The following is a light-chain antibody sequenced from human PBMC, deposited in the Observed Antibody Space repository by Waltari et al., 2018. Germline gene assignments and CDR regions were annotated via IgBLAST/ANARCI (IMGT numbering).Light chain of an antibody. CDR1: QNINSF. CDR3: QQSDDTPYT. Sequence: DIQMTQSPSSLSASVVDRVPVTCRASQNINSFLNWYQQIPGKPPKLLIFAASRLQRGVPSRFSGSGSGTDFTLTISSLQPEDFATYYCQQSDDTPYTFGQGTKLQIK. CDR2: AAS. V-gene: IGKV1-39*01. J-gene: IGKJ2*01.